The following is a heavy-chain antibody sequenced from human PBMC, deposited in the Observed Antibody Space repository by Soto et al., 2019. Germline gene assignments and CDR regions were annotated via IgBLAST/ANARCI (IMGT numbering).Heavy chain of an antibody. J-gene: IGHJ3*02. CDR1: GYSFPSHG. Sequence: ASVKVSCKASGYSFPSHGISWVRQAPGQGLEWMGWNNPYNGNTNYAQKFQGRVTMTTDTSTSTAYMELTSLRSDDTAVYYCARDPPSGSDTDAFDMWGQGTMVTVSS. CDR3: ARDPPSGSDTDAFDM. D-gene: IGHD1-26*01. V-gene: IGHV1-18*01. CDR2: NNPYNGNT.